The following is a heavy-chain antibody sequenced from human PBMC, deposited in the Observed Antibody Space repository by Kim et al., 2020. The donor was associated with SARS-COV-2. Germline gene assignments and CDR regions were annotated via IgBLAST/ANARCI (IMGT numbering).Heavy chain of an antibody. CDR3: ARGRGYSYGYHY. V-gene: IGHV4-39*01. Sequence: YYNPSLKSRVTISVDTSKNQFSLKLSSVTAADTAVYYCARGRGYSYGYHYWGQGTLVTVSS. J-gene: IGHJ4*02. D-gene: IGHD5-18*01.